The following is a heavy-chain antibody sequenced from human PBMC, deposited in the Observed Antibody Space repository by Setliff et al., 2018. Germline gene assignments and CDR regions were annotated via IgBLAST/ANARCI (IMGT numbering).Heavy chain of an antibody. Sequence: SLKISCAASGFTFDIYSMSWVRQAPGKGLEWVSYISSHSNTIWYADSVKGRFTISRDNVKNSLYLEMNSLRVEDTAVYYCARRGTTAFDFWGLGTLVTVSS. CDR3: ARRGTTAFDF. CDR2: ISSHSNTI. CDR1: GFTFDIYS. V-gene: IGHV3-48*01. J-gene: IGHJ4*02. D-gene: IGHD4-4*01.